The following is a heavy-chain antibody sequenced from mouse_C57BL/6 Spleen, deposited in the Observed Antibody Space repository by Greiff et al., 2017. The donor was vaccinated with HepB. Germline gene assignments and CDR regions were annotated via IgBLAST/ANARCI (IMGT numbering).Heavy chain of an antibody. Sequence: EVKVIESEGGLVQPGSSMKLSCTASGFTFSDYYMAWVRQVPEKGLEWVANINYDGSSTYYLDSLKSRFIISRDNAKNILYLQMSSLKSEDTATYYCARGDYGSSYGYYAMDYWGQGTSVTVSS. J-gene: IGHJ4*01. CDR3: ARGDYGSSYGYYAMDY. CDR2: INYDGSST. CDR1: GFTFSDYY. D-gene: IGHD1-1*01. V-gene: IGHV5-16*01.